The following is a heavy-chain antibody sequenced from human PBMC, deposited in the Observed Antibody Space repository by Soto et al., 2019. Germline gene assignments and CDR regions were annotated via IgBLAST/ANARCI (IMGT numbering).Heavy chain of an antibody. J-gene: IGHJ3*02. Sequence: SETLSLTCTVSGGSISSGGYYWSWIRQHPGKGLEWIGYIYYSGSTYYNPSLKSRVTISVDTSKNQFSLKLSSVTAADTAVYYCAREVTMVRGVILGPTDAFDIWGQGTMVTVSS. CDR3: AREVTMVRGVILGPTDAFDI. CDR1: GGSISSGGYY. CDR2: IYYSGST. V-gene: IGHV4-31*03. D-gene: IGHD3-10*01.